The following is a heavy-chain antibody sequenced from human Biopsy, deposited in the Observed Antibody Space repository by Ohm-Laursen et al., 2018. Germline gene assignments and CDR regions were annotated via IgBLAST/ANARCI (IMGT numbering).Heavy chain of an antibody. V-gene: IGHV4-39*01. Sequence: TLSLTCTVSGGSVISNTNYWAWIRQPPGKGLEWIGSIFYSGIIYYNPSLKSRVSISVDTSKNQFSLNLNSVTAADTAVYYCARHLTGFWFDPWGQGTLVIVSS. CDR2: IFYSGII. CDR3: ARHLTGFWFDP. J-gene: IGHJ5*02. D-gene: IGHD7-27*01. CDR1: GGSVISNTNY.